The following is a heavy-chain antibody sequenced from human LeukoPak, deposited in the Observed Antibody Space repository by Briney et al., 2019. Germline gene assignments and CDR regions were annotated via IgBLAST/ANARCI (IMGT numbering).Heavy chain of an antibody. V-gene: IGHV3-20*04. J-gene: IGHJ3*02. Sequence: GGSLRLSCAASGFTFDDYGMSWVRQAPGKGLEWVSGINWNGGSTGYADSVKGRFTISRDNAKNSLYLQMNSLRAEDTALYYCAREDYDILTGYSSDAFDIWGQGTMVTVSS. CDR3: AREDYDILTGYSSDAFDI. CDR1: GFTFDDYG. CDR2: INWNGGST. D-gene: IGHD3-9*01.